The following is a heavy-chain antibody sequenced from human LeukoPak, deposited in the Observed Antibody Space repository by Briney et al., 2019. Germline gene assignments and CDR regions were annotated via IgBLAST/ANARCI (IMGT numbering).Heavy chain of an antibody. D-gene: IGHD2-15*01. CDR3: ARDRGVVVVAATPNDY. V-gene: IGHV3-48*04. CDR2: ISSSGSTI. Sequence: HPGRSLRLSCAASGFTFSSYAMHWVRQAPGKGLEWVSYISSSGSTIYYADSVKGRFTISRDNAKNSLYLQMNSLRAEDTAVYYCARDRGVVVVAATPNDYWGQGTLVTVSS. CDR1: GFTFSSYA. J-gene: IGHJ4*02.